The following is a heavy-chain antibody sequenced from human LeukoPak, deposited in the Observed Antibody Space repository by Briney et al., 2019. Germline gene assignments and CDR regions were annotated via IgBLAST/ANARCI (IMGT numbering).Heavy chain of an antibody. V-gene: IGHV1-8*01. CDR2: MNPNSGNT. CDR3: ARNLHYYGIYYYYYGMDV. CDR1: GYTLTELS. J-gene: IGHJ6*02. D-gene: IGHD3-10*01. Sequence: ASVKVSCKVSGYTLTELSMHWVRQATGQGLEWMGWMNPNSGNTGYAQKFQGRVTMTRNTSISTAYMELSSLRSEDTAVYYCARNLHYYGIYYYYYGMDVWGQGTTVTVSS.